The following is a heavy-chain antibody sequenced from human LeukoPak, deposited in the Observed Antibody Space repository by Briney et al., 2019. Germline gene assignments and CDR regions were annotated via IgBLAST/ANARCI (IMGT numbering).Heavy chain of an antibody. CDR3: ARERVGAKGDYYYYYMDV. J-gene: IGHJ6*03. V-gene: IGHV4-59*01. CDR1: VGSISSDY. Sequence: SETLSLTCAVSVGSISSDYWSWIRQPPGKGLEWIGYISYSGSTNHNPSLKSRVTKSVDTSKNQFSLKLTSVTAADTAVYYCARERVGAKGDYYYYYMDVWGKGTTVTVSS. D-gene: IGHD1-26*01. CDR2: ISYSGST.